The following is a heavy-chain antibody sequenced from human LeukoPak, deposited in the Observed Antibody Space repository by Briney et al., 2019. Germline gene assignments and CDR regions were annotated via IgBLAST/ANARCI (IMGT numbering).Heavy chain of an antibody. CDR3: ARADPYGSGGYYNSPIDY. V-gene: IGHV1-69*13. J-gene: IGHJ4*02. Sequence: GASVKVSCKASGGTFSSYAISWVRQAPGQGLEWMGGIIPIFGTANYAQKFQGRVTITADESTSTAYMELSSLRSEDTAVYYCARADPYGSGGYYNSPIDYWGQGTLVTVSS. CDR1: GGTFSSYA. D-gene: IGHD3-10*01. CDR2: IIPIFGTA.